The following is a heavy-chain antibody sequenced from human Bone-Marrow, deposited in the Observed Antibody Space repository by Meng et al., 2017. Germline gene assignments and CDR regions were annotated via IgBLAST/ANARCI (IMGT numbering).Heavy chain of an antibody. CDR3: ARDIRQGGNIWFDP. V-gene: IGHV4-31*01. J-gene: IGHJ5*02. Sequence: QPRDPGPGLVKPSQTLSPTCTGAGGSISSGVYYWSWIRQHPGKGLEWIGYIYYSGTTYYNPSLSSLVTISVDTSKNQFSLNLSSVTAADTAVYYCARDIRQGGNIWFDPWGQGTLVTVSS. CDR2: IYYSGTT. CDR1: GGSISSGVYY. D-gene: IGHD3-16*01.